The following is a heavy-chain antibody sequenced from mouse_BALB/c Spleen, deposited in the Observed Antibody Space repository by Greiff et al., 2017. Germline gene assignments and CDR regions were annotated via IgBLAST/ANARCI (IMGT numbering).Heavy chain of an antibody. CDR1: GFTFGDYY. J-gene: IGHJ3*01. Sequence: EVQLVESGGGLVKPGGSLKLSCAAPGFTFGDYYMYWVRQTPEKRLEWVATISDGGSYTYYPDSVKGRFTISRDNAKNNLYLQMSSLKSEDTAMYYCARDNSGFAYWGQGTLVTVSA. CDR3: ARDNSGFAY. V-gene: IGHV5-4*02. CDR2: ISDGGSYT.